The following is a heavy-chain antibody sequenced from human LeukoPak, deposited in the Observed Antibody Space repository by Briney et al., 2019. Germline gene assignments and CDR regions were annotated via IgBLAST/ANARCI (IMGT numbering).Heavy chain of an antibody. CDR3: ARSYRLSHYFDT. J-gene: IGHJ5*02. D-gene: IGHD1-26*01. CDR1: GDSISDYY. CDR2: IYARGSP. V-gene: IGHV4-4*07. Sequence: PSETLSLTCTVSGDSISDYYWGWIRQPAGKGLEWIGRIYARGSPNYNPSLKSRVTMSVDTSKNQCSPSLNSVTAAGTAVYYCARSYRLSHYFDTWGQGILVTVSS.